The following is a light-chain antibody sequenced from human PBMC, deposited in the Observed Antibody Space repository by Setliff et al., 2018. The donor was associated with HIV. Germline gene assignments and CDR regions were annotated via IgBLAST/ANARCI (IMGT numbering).Light chain of an antibody. J-gene: IGLJ2*01. V-gene: IGLV2-14*01. CDR2: DVS. Sequence: QSALAQPASVSGSPGQWITIFCTGTSSDVGDYNYVSWYQQHPGKAPKLMIYDVSKRPSGVSNRFFGSKSGDTAALTISGLQAEDEADYYCSSYTSSSTFIFGGGTKATV. CDR3: SSYTSSSTFI. CDR1: SSDVGDYNY.